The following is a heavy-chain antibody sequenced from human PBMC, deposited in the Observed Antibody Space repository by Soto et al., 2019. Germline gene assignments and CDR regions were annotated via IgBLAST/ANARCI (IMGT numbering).Heavy chain of an antibody. CDR1: GYTFAGYY. V-gene: IGHV1-2*02. D-gene: IGHD2-21*02. J-gene: IGHJ4*02. Sequence: QVQLVQSGAEVKKPGASVKVSCKASGYTFAGYYMHWVRQAPGQGLEWMGWINPNSGGTNYAQKFQGRVTMTRDTSISTAYMELSRLRSDDTAVYYCARGRRHIVVVTALLDYWGQGTLVTVSS. CDR3: ARGRRHIVVVTALLDY. CDR2: INPNSGGT.